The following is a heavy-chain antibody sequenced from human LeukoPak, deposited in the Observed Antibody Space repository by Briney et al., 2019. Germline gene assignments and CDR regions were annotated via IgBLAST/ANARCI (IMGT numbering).Heavy chain of an antibody. J-gene: IGHJ5*01. V-gene: IGHV3-15*01. D-gene: IGHD6-13*01. CDR1: GFTFSNAW. CDR3: TTYSPLYSSSGRFGY. CDR2: IKSKTDGGTA. Sequence: KPGGSRRLSCAASGFTFSNAWMSWVRQAPGKVLEWVGRIKSKTDGGTADYAAPVKGRFTISRDDSKNTLYRQMSSLKTEDTAVYYCTTYSPLYSSSGRFGYWGHRTLVTVSS.